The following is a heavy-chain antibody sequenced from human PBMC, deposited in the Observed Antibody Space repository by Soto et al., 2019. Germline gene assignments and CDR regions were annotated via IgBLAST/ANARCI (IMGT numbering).Heavy chain of an antibody. CDR3: ARDDEYSGNGMDV. V-gene: IGHV3-33*01. CDR1: EFTFSNYG. J-gene: IGHJ6*02. Sequence: QVQLVESGGGVVQPGRSLRLSCAASEFTFSNYGRHWVRQAPGKGLEGVAVILNDGSNRYHADSVKDRFTISRDNSKNTLYLQMNSLRAEDTAVYYCARDDEYSGNGMDVWGQGTTVTVS. D-gene: IGHD3-10*01. CDR2: ILNDGSNR.